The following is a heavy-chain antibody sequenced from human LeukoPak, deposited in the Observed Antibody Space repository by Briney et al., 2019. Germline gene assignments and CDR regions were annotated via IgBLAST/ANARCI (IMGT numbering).Heavy chain of an antibody. Sequence: SETLSLTCTVSGGSIGKTSYYWGWIRQPPGKGLEWIGNIYYSGTTYYNPSLKSRVTISVDKSKNQFSLTLISVTAADAAVYFCARFKQRGRPFDSWGLGSLVTVSS. D-gene: IGHD5-18*01. J-gene: IGHJ4*02. CDR2: IYYSGTT. CDR1: GGSIGKTSYY. CDR3: ARFKQRGRPFDS. V-gene: IGHV4-39*07.